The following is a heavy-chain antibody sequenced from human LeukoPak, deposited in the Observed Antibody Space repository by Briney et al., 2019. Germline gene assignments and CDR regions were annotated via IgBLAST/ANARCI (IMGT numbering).Heavy chain of an antibody. V-gene: IGHV1-2*04. CDR2: INPNSGGT. CDR1: GYTFTGYY. CDR3: ARDRLYCSSTSCYYYGMDV. D-gene: IGHD2-2*01. Sequence: ASVKVSCKASGYTFTGYYMHWVRQAPGQGLEWMGWINPNSGGTNYAQKFRGWVTMTRDTSISTAYMELSRLRSDDTAVYYCARDRLYCSSTSCYYYGMDVWGQGTTVTVSS. J-gene: IGHJ6*02.